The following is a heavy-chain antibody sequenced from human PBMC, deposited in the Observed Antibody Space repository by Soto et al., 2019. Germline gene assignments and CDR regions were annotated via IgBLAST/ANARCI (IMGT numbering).Heavy chain of an antibody. CDR1: GGSISSGGYY. V-gene: IGHV4-31*03. J-gene: IGHJ4*02. Sequence: PSETLSLTCTVSGGSISSGGYYWSWIRQHPGKGLEWIGYIYYSGSTYYNPSLKSRVTISVDTSKNQFSLKLSSVTAEDTAVYYCARDRPYSSGWYHDYWGQGTLVTVSS. D-gene: IGHD6-19*01. CDR3: ARDRPYSSGWYHDY. CDR2: IYYSGST.